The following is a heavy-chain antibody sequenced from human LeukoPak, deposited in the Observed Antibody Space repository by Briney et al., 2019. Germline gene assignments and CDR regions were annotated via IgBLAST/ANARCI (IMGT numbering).Heavy chain of an antibody. CDR3: AELGITMIGGV. J-gene: IGHJ6*04. CDR1: GFTFSK. CDR2: ISSSGSTI. Sequence: GGSLRLSCAASGFTFSKMNWVRQAPGKGLEWVSYISSSGSTIYYADSVKGRFTISRDNAKNSLYLQMNSLRAEDTAVYYCAELGITMIGGVWGKGTTVTISS. V-gene: IGHV3-48*03. D-gene: IGHD3-10*02.